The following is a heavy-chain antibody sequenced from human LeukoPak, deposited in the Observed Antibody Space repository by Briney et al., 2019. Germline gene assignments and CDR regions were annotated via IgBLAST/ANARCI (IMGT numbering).Heavy chain of an antibody. V-gene: IGHV3-43*02. CDR2: ISGDGSTT. CDR1: GFTFNDYA. CDR3: AKDAVRYSSGWDFDY. Sequence: GGSLRLPCAASGFTFNDYAMHWVRQCPGKGLEWVSLISGDGSTTNYADSVKGRFTISRDNSKNSLYLQMNSLRTEDTALYYCAKDAVRYSSGWDFDYWGQGTLVTVSS. D-gene: IGHD6-19*01. J-gene: IGHJ4*02.